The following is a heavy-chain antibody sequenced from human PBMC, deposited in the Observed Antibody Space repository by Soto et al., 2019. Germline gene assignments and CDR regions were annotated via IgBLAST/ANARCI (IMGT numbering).Heavy chain of an antibody. CDR2: IGAFNGNT. J-gene: IGHJ6*02. CDR3: AKDGVKYSISSGRDV. V-gene: IGHV1-18*04. CDR1: GYTFSSYG. Sequence: GASVKVSCKASGYTFSSYGITWVRQAPGQGLEWMGRIGAFNGNTNYAQNLQGRVTMTTDTSTTTASMELRSLNSDDTAVYYCAKDGVKYSISSGRDVWCQGTTGTV. D-gene: IGHD6-6*01.